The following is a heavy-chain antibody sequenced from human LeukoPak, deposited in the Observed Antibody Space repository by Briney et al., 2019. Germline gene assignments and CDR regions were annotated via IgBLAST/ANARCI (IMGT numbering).Heavy chain of an antibody. CDR3: ARVDGDYPFYYYYYYMDV. Sequence: GASAKVSCKASGGTFSSYAISWVRQAPGQGLEWMGWMNPNSGNTGYAQKFQGRVTMTRNTSISTAYMELSSLRSEDTAVYYCARVDGDYPFYYYYYYMDVWGKGTTVTISS. D-gene: IGHD4-17*01. J-gene: IGHJ6*03. CDR1: GGTFSSYA. V-gene: IGHV1-8*02. CDR2: MNPNSGNT.